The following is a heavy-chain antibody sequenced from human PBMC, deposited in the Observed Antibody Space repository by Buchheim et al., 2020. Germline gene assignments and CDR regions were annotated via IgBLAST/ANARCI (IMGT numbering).Heavy chain of an antibody. CDR1: GFTFSSYA. V-gene: IGHV3-30-3*01. CDR3: ARNRPPYYDILTGAFDI. D-gene: IGHD3-9*01. CDR2: ISYDGSNK. J-gene: IGHJ3*02. Sequence: QVQLVESGGGVVQPGRSLRLSCAASGFTFSSYAMHWVRQAPGKELEWVAVISYDGSNKYYADSVKGRFTISRDNSKNTLYLQMNSMRAEDTAVYYCARNRPPYYDILTGAFDIWGQGT.